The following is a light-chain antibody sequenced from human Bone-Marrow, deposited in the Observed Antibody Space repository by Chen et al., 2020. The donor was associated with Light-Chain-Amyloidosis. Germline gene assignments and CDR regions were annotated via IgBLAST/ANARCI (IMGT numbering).Light chain of an antibody. J-gene: IGKJ1*01. CDR2: DAY. Sequence: DIQMTQSPSSLSASVGDTVSISCRASQDIARSLAWYQQKPGRAPELLVYDAYALKSGVPSRFSGSGSGTHYILDITSLQPEDFATYHCQQFYGDQWTFGQGTKVEIK. V-gene: IGKV1-NL1*01. CDR1: QDIARS. CDR3: QQFYGDQWT.